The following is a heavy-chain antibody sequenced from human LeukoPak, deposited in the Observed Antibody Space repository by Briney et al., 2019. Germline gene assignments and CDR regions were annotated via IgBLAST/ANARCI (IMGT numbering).Heavy chain of an antibody. V-gene: IGHV3-23*01. CDR2: ISGSGGST. CDR3: ARVSKTKSPIIWFVEKERKLGPFDY. D-gene: IGHD3-10*01. CDR1: GFTFSSYS. Sequence: GGSLRLSCAASGFTFSSYSMNWVRQAPGKGLEWVSVISGSGGSTYYADSVKDRFTISRDNSKSTLYLQMNSLRAEDTAVYYCARVSKTKSPIIWFVEKERKLGPFDYWGQGTLVTVSS. J-gene: IGHJ4*02.